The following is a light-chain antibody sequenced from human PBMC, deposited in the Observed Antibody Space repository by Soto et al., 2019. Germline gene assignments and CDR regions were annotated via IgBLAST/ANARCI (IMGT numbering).Light chain of an antibody. V-gene: IGKV3-20*01. J-gene: IGKJ1*01. CDR2: GAS. CDR1: QSVTKS. Sequence: EIVLTQSPGTLSLSPGERATLSCRASQSVTKSLAWYQQKPGQAPRLLIYGASSRATGIPDRFSGSGSGTDFTLTISRLEPEDFAVYYCQKYGGSPRTFGQGTKVE. CDR3: QKYGGSPRT.